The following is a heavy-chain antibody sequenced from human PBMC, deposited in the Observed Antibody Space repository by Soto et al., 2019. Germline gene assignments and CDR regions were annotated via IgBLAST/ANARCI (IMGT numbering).Heavy chain of an antibody. J-gene: IGHJ4*02. Sequence: SVKVSCKASGGTFSSYAISWVRQAPGQGLEWMGGIIPIFGTANYAQKFQGRVTITADESTSTAYMELSSLRSEDTAVYYCARSRNLEWSRFDYWGQGTLVTVSS. V-gene: IGHV1-69*13. CDR3: ARSRNLEWSRFDY. CDR2: IIPIFGTA. CDR1: GGTFSSYA. D-gene: IGHD3-3*01.